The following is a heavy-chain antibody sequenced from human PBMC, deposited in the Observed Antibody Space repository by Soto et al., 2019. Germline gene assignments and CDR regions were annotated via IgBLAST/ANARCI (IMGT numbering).Heavy chain of an antibody. D-gene: IGHD3-22*01. V-gene: IGHV1-18*01. Sequence: QVQLVQSGAEVKKPGSSVKVSCKASGGTFSSYAISWVRQAPGQGLEWMGGISAYNGNTNYAQKLQGRVTMTTDTSTSTAYMELRSLRSDDTAVYYWARDHHDTPFDYWGQGTLVTVSS. CDR2: ISAYNGNT. J-gene: IGHJ4*02. CDR1: GGTFSSYA. CDR3: ARDHHDTPFDY.